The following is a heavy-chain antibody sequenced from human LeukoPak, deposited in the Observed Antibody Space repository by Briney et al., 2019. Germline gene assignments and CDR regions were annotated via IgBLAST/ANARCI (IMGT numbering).Heavy chain of an antibody. CDR3: ARPQRGYSYSAFDI. CDR2: IIPIFGTA. D-gene: IGHD5-18*01. J-gene: IGHJ3*02. CDR1: GGTFSSYA. Sequence: SVTVSCKASGGTFSSYAISWVRQAPGQGLEWMGRIIPIFGTANYAQKFQGRVTITTDESTSTAYVELSSLRSEDTAVYYCARPQRGYSYSAFDIWGQGTMVTVSS. V-gene: IGHV1-69*05.